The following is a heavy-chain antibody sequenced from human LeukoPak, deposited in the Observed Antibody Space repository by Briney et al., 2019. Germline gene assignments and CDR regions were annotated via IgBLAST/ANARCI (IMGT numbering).Heavy chain of an antibody. D-gene: IGHD7-27*01. CDR3: ARDHLGSLDY. CDR1: GYTFIGYG. V-gene: IGHV1-18*01. Sequence: ASVKVSCKASGYTFIGYGISWVRQAPGQGLEWMGWISAYNGNTNFALKLQGRVTMTTDTSTSTAYMDLTSLRSDDTAVYYCARDHLGSLDYWGQGTLATVSS. J-gene: IGHJ4*02. CDR2: ISAYNGNT.